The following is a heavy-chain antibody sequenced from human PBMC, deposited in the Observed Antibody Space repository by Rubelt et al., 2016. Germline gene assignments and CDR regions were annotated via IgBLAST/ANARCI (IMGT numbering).Heavy chain of an antibody. J-gene: IGHJ6*02. V-gene: IGHV3-43*01. CDR3: AKGIVGALVSMDV. D-gene: IGHD1-26*01. CDR2: GGST. Sequence: GGSTYYADSVKGRFTISRDNSKNSLYLQMNSLRTEDTALYYCAKGIVGALVSMDVWGQGTTVTVSS.